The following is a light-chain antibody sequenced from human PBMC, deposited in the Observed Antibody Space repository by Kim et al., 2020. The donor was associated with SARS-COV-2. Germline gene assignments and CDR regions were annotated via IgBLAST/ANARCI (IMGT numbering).Light chain of an antibody. V-gene: IGLV2-14*02. CDR3: WSTSNSLDNV. Sequence: ITIYITGNREEMGKYNTSCWQQKQPGVATRLIIYDGRERPGIVSTRFSGSKSANMASLTIAGLRSEDEADYYCWSTSNSLDNVFGGGTKVTVL. CDR2: DGR. J-gene: IGLJ6*01. CDR1: REEMGKYNT.